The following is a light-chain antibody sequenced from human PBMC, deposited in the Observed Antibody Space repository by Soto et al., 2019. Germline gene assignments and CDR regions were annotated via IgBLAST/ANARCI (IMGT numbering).Light chain of an antibody. CDR2: STS. CDR1: QNISNY. V-gene: IGKV1-39*01. J-gene: IGKJ1*01. CDR3: QQSYSTPWT. Sequence: DLPLTQSPSSLSASVGDRVTVTCRASQNISNYLNWYRQKPGKAPSLLIYSTSSLRSGVPSRFSGSGSGTDFTLTISSLQPADFADYYCQQSYSTPWTFGQGTKVEIK.